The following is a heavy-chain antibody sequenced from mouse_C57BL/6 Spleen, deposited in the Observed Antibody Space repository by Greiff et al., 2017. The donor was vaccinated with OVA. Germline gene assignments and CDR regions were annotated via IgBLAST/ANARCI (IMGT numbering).Heavy chain of an antibody. CDR3: ARHGNYGNYDTYFDV. J-gene: IGHJ1*03. CDR2: ISNGGGST. Sequence: EVMLVESGGGLVQPGGSLKLSCAASGFTFSDYYMYWVRQTPEKRLEWVAYISNGGGSTYYPDTVKGRFTISRDNAKNTLYLQMSRLKSEDTAMYYCARHGNYGNYDTYFDVWGTGTTVTVSS. D-gene: IGHD2-1*01. CDR1: GFTFSDYY. V-gene: IGHV5-12*01.